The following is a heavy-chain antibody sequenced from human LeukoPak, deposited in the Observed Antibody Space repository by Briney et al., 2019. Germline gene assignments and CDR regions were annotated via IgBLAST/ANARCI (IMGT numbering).Heavy chain of an antibody. V-gene: IGHV4-61*01. CDR1: GGSVSSGSYY. Sequence: SETLSLTCTVSGGSVSSGSYYWSWIRQPPGKGLEWIGYIYYSGSTSYNPSLKSRVTISVDTSKNQFSLKLSSVTAADTAVYYCARDSPGKTAFDYWGQGTLVTVSS. CDR3: ARDSPGKTAFDY. J-gene: IGHJ4*02. CDR2: IYYSGST.